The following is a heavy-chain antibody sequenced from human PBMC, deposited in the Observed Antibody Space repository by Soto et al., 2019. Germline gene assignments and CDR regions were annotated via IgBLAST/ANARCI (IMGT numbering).Heavy chain of an antibody. V-gene: IGHV3-30-3*01. D-gene: IGHD6-19*01. Sequence: QVQLVESGGGVVQPGRSLRLSCAASGFTFSSYAMHWVRQAPGKGLEWVAVISYDGSNKYYADSVKGRFTISRDNSKNTLYLQMNSLRAEDTAVYYCARELSSGDYWGQGTLVTVSS. CDR2: ISYDGSNK. J-gene: IGHJ4*02. CDR1: GFTFSSYA. CDR3: ARELSSGDY.